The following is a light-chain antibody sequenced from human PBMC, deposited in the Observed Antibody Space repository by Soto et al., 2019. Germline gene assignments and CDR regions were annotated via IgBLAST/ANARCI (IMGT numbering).Light chain of an antibody. CDR2: DAS. J-gene: IGKJ2*01. V-gene: IGKV1-5*01. Sequence: DSQMTQSPSTLSASVGDGCTSTCRTSQGIRNWLAWYQQKPGKAPKLLIYDASSLERGVPSRFSGSGSGTEFTLTISSLQPDDFATYYCQQYSSYPYTFGQGTKVDI. CDR3: QQYSSYPYT. CDR1: QGIRNW.